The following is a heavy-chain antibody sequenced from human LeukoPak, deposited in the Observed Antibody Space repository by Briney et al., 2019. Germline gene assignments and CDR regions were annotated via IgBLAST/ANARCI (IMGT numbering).Heavy chain of an antibody. CDR3: ARSWDQWELVPYASDI. V-gene: IGHV3-30*03. Sequence: PGGSLRLSCAASGFTFSSYAMSWVRQAPGRGLEWVAAISYDGTNKYYADSVKGRFTISRDNSKNTLFLQMNSLGAEDTAVYYCARSWDQWELVPYASDIWGQGTLVTVSS. CDR1: GFTFSSYA. CDR2: ISYDGTNK. J-gene: IGHJ3*02. D-gene: IGHD1-26*01.